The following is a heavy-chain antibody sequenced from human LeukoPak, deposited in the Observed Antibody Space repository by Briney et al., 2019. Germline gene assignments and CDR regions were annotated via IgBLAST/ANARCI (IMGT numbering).Heavy chain of an antibody. CDR1: GGSISSYY. CDR3: ARGFYYDSSGYFLSKYAPKNFDY. Sequence: SETLSLTCTVSGGSISSYYWSWIRQPAGKGLEWIGRIYTSGSTNYNPSLKSRVTMSVDTSKNQFSLKLRSVTAADTAVYYCARGFYYDSSGYFLSKYAPKNFDYWGQGTLVTVSS. D-gene: IGHD3-22*01. CDR2: IYTSGST. V-gene: IGHV4-4*07. J-gene: IGHJ4*02.